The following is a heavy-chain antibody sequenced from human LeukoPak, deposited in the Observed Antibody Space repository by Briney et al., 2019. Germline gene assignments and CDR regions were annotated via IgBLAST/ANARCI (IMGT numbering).Heavy chain of an antibody. V-gene: IGHV1-2*02. CDR1: GYTFTGYY. J-gene: IGHJ4*02. CDR2: INPNSGGT. D-gene: IGHD5-18*01. CDR3: ARDDSGYSYGNTGTGDY. Sequence: ASVKVSCKASGYTFTGYYMHWGRQAPGQGLEWMGWINPNSGGTNYAQKFQGRVTMTRDTSISTAYMELSRLRSDDTAVYYCARDDSGYSYGNTGTGDYWGQGTLVTVSS.